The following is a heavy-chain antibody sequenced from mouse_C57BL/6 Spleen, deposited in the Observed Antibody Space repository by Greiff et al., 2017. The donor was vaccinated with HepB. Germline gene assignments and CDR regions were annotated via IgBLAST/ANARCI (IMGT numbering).Heavy chain of an antibody. CDR2: INPSTGGT. CDR1: GYSFTGYY. V-gene: IGHV1-43*01. CDR3: ARPSTGGFAY. Sequence: VQLQQSGPELVKPGASVKISCKASGYSFTGYYMHWVKQSSEKSLEWIGEINPSTGGTSYNQNFKGKATLTVDKSSSTAYMQLKSLTSEDSAVYYCARPSTGGFAYWGQGTLVTVSA. D-gene: IGHD4-1*02. J-gene: IGHJ3*01.